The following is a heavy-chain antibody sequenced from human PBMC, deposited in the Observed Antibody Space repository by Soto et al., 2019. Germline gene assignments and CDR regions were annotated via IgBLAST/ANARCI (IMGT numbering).Heavy chain of an antibody. CDR3: ARGHVPPTYCGGDCYYYFDY. D-gene: IGHD2-21*02. V-gene: IGHV4-34*01. CDR2: INHSGST. Sequence: KTSETLSLTCAVYGGSFSGYYWSWIRQPPGKGLEWIGEINHSGSTNYNPSLKSRVTISVDTSKNQFSLKLSSVTAADTAVYYCARGHVPPTYCGGDCYYYFDYWGQGTLVTVSS. J-gene: IGHJ4*02. CDR1: GGSFSGYY.